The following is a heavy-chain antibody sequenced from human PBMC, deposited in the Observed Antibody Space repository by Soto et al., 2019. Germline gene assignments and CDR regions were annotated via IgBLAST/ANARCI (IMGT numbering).Heavy chain of an antibody. D-gene: IGHD6-13*01. Sequence: PSETLSLTCTVSGGSVSSGSYYWSWIRQPPGKGLEWIGYIYYSGSTNYNPSLKSRVTISVDKSKNQFSLKLSSVTAADTAVYYCARDGVSWLYYYYGMDVWGQGTTVTVSS. CDR2: IYYSGST. V-gene: IGHV4-61*01. CDR1: GGSVSSGSYY. J-gene: IGHJ6*02. CDR3: ARDGVSWLYYYYGMDV.